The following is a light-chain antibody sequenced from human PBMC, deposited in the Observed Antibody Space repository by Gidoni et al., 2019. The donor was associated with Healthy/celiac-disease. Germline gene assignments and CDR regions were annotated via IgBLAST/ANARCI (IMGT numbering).Light chain of an antibody. CDR2: EVR. J-gene: IGLJ3*02. Sequence: QSARTQPASVSGSPGQSITISCTGTSSDVGGYNYVSWYQQHPGKAPQLKIYEVRNRPSGVSHRFSGSNSRNTASLTISGLQAEDEADSYCSSYTSSRGVFGGGTKLTVL. CDR3: SSYTSSRGV. V-gene: IGLV2-14*01. CDR1: SSDVGGYNY.